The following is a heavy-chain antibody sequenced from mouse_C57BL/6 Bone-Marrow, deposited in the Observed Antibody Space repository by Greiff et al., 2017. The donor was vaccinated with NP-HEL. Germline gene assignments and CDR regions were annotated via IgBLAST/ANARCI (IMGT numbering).Heavy chain of an antibody. CDR1: GFTFSSYT. Sequence: EVHLVESGGGLVKPGGSLKLSCAASGFTFSSYTMSWVRQTPEKRLEWVATISGGGGNTYYPDSVKGRFTISRDNAKNTLYLQMSSLRSEDTALYYCARHEGYSNPDYAMDYWGQGTSVTVSS. CDR2: ISGGGGNT. J-gene: IGHJ4*01. D-gene: IGHD2-5*01. V-gene: IGHV5-9*01. CDR3: ARHEGYSNPDYAMDY.